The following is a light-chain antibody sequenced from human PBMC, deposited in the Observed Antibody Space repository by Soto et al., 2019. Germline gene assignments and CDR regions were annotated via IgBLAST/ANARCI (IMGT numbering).Light chain of an antibody. Sequence: VFSQSPGTLSLSPGERATLSCRGSQSVNNNYLAWYQQKPGQSPRLLIYGASIRATGIPARFSGSGSGTDFTLTISSLEPEDFAVYYCQQRGSWPQLTFGGGTKVDIK. V-gene: IGKV3-11*01. CDR2: GAS. CDR1: QSVNNNY. CDR3: QQRGSWPQLT. J-gene: IGKJ4*01.